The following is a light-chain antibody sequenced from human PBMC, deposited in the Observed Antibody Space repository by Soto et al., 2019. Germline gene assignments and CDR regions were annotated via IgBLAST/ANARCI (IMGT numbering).Light chain of an antibody. V-gene: IGKV3-20*01. CDR1: QSVSSNY. Sequence: DIVLKQSPGTLSLSPGERATLSCRASQSVSSNYLAWYQQKLGQAPRLLIYGASSRATGIPDRFSGSGSGTDFTLTISSLQPDDFGTFYCQQYNTDPFTFGPGTKVDIK. CDR3: QQYNTDPFT. CDR2: GAS. J-gene: IGKJ3*01.